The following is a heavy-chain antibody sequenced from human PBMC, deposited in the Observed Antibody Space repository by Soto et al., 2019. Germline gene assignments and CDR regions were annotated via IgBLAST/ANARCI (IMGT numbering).Heavy chain of an antibody. CDR2: INPNSGGT. CDR3: ARSVVPAAKKGVCAFDI. Sequence: ASVKVSCKASGYTFTGYYMHWVRQAPRQGLEWMGWINPNSGGTNYAQKFQGWVTMTRDTSISTAYMELSRLRSDDTAVYYCARSVVPAAKKGVCAFDIWGQGTMVTVSS. V-gene: IGHV1-2*04. J-gene: IGHJ3*02. D-gene: IGHD2-2*01. CDR1: GYTFTGYY.